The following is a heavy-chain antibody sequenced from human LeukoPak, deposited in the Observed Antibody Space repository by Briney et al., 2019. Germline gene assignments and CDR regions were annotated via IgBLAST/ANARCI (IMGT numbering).Heavy chain of an antibody. Sequence: GGSLRLSCAASGFTFSTYWMSWVRQAPGKGLEWVANINEKGGEKYYVDSVKGRFTFSRDNAQNSVYLQMNSLRGEDSAVYYCARDNWTDYWGQGTLVTVSS. CDR2: INEKGGEK. D-gene: IGHD1-20*01. J-gene: IGHJ4*02. V-gene: IGHV3-7*03. CDR1: GFTFSTYW. CDR3: ARDNWTDY.